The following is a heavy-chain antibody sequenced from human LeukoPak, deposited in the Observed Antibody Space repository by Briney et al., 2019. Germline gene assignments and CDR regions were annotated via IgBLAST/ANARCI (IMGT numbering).Heavy chain of an antibody. CDR3: ATVYNETDAFDI. V-gene: IGHV4-61*01. D-gene: IGHD5-24*01. CDR2: IYYSGST. CDR1: GGSVSSGSYY. J-gene: IGHJ3*02. Sequence: SETLSLTCTVSGGSVSSGSYYWSWIRQPPGKGLEWIGYIYYSGSTNYNPSLKSRVTISVDTSKNQFSLKLSSVTAADTAVYYCATVYNETDAFDIWGQGTMVTVSS.